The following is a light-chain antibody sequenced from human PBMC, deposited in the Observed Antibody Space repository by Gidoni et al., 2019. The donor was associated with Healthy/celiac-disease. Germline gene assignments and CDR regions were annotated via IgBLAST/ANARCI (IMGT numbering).Light chain of an antibody. CDR1: QSLSSY. CDR3: QQRSNWPPELT. CDR2: DAS. V-gene: IGKV3-11*01. J-gene: IGKJ4*01. Sequence: EIVLTQSPATLSLSPGERATLSCRASQSLSSYSAWYQQKPGQAPRLLIYDASNRATGIPARFSGSGSGTDFTLTISSLETEDFAVYYCQQRSNWPPELTFXGXTKVEIK.